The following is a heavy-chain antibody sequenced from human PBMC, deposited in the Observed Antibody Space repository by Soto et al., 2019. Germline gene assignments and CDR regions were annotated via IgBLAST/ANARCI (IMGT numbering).Heavy chain of an antibody. J-gene: IGHJ5*02. CDR1: GFSLGTSGVG. CDR2: IYWNDDK. Sequence: ESVPMLVNPTQTLTLTCTFSGFSLGTSGVGVGWIRQPPGKALEWLALIYWNDDKRYSPSLKSRLTITKGTSKNQVVLTMTNMDPVDTATYYCAHENHQFSRFDPWGQGTLVTVSS. V-gene: IGHV2-5*01. CDR3: AHENHQFSRFDP.